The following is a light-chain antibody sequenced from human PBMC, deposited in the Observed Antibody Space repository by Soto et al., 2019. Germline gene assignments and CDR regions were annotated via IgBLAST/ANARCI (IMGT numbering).Light chain of an antibody. CDR2: LVS. CDR3: LQGLKAHLT. Sequence: DIVMTHSPLSLSVTPGEPASISCRSSQSLLHSNGYNYLDWYLQKPGQSPQLLIYLVSNRASGVPDRFSGSGSGKDFTLKISRVEAEDVGVYYCLQGLKAHLTFGQGIKVDIX. J-gene: IGKJ1*01. CDR1: QSLLHSNGYNY. V-gene: IGKV2-28*01.